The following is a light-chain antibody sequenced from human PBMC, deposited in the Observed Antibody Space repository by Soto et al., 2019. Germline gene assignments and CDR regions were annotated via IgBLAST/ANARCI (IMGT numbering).Light chain of an antibody. V-gene: IGLV1-40*01. CDR1: SSNIGAGYD. J-gene: IGLJ2*01. CDR2: GNS. Sequence: QSVLTQPPSVSGAPGQRVTISCTGSSSNIGAGYDVHWYQQLPGTAPKLLIYGNSNRPSGVPDRFSGSKSGTSASLAITGLQAEDEADYSCQSYDSSLSGNVVFGGGTKLTAL. CDR3: QSYDSSLSGNVV.